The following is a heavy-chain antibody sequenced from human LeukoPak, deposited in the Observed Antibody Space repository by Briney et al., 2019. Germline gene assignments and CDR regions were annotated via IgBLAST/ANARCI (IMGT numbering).Heavy chain of an antibody. CDR2: ISGSGGST. D-gene: IGHD3-22*01. CDR3: ATESPKSYYYDSSGYGY. CDR1: GFTFSSYA. J-gene: IGHJ4*02. Sequence: GGSLRLSCAASGFTFSSYAMSWVRQAPGKGLEWVSAISGSGGSTYYADSVKGRFTISRDNSKNTLYLQMNGLRAEDTAVYYCATESPKSYYYDSSGYGYWGQGTLVTVSS. V-gene: IGHV3-23*01.